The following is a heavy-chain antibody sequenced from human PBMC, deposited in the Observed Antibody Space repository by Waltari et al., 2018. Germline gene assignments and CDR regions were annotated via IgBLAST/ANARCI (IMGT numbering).Heavy chain of an antibody. V-gene: IGHV3-74*01. J-gene: IGHJ6*02. CDR3: ARVATKTYSSPVPGRPYYYGMDV. CDR2: ISSDGSST. Sequence: EEQLVESGGGLAQPGESLSLSCAASGFPFSRYWLDWVRKAPGKGRVWVSRISSDGSSTTYADSVKGRFTISRDNAKNTLYVQMNRLRAEDTAVYYCARVATKTYSSPVPGRPYYYGMDVWGQGTTVTVSS. CDR1: GFPFSRYW. D-gene: IGHD3-22*01.